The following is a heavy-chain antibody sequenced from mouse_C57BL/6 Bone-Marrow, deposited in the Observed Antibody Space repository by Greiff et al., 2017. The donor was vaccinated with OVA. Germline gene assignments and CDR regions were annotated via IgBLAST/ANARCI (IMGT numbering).Heavy chain of an antibody. CDR3: TRGYSNYYAMDY. J-gene: IGHJ4*01. Sequence: QVQLQQSGAELVRPGASVTLSCKASGYTFTGYEMHWVKQTPVHGLEWIGAIDPETGGTDYNQKFKGKATLTADKSSSPAYMELRSLTSEDSAVYYCTRGYSNYYAMDYWGQGTSVIVSS. CDR2: IDPETGGT. D-gene: IGHD2-5*01. CDR1: GYTFTGYE. V-gene: IGHV1-15*01.